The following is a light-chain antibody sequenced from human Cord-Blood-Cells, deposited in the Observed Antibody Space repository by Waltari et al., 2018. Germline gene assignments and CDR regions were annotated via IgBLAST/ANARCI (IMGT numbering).Light chain of an antibody. CDR2: DVS. CDR3: SSYTSSSNYV. J-gene: IGLJ1*01. Sequence: QSALTQPASVSASPGPSITISCTGTSRDVGGYHYVSCYQQHPGKAPKLMIYDVSNRPSGVSNRFSGSKSGNTASLTISGLQAEDEADYYCSSYTSSSNYVFGTGTKVTVL. CDR1: SRDVGGYHY. V-gene: IGLV2-14*01.